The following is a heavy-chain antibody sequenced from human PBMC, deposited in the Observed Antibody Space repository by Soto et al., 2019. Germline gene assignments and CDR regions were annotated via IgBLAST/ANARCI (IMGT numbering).Heavy chain of an antibody. Sequence: ASVKVSCKASGYTFTSYYMHWVRQAPGQGLEWMGIINPSGGSTSYAQKFQGRVTMTRDTSTSTVYMELSSLRSEDTAVYYCARGLGSCSSTSCANLRYGMDVWGQGTQVTVSS. CDR3: ARGLGSCSSTSCANLRYGMDV. J-gene: IGHJ6*02. CDR2: INPSGGST. CDR1: GYTFTSYY. D-gene: IGHD2-2*01. V-gene: IGHV1-46*01.